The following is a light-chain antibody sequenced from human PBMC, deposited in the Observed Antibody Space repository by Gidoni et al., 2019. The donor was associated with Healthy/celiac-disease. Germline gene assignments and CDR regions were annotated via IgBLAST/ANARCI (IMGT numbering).Light chain of an antibody. CDR3: QQYYSYPPWP. V-gene: IGKV1-8*01. Sequence: ASRMTQSPSSFSASTGDRVTITCRASQGISSYLAWYQQKPGKAPKLLIYDASTLQSGVPSRFSGSGSGTDFTLIISCLQSEDFATYYFQQYYSYPPWPFGQXTKVEL. CDR1: QGISSY. CDR2: DAS. J-gene: IGKJ1*01.